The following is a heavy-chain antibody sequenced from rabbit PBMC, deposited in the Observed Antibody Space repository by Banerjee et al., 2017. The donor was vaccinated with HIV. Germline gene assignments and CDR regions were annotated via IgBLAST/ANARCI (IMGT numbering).Heavy chain of an antibody. CDR3: GRYVSGGFAGYGIDL. Sequence: EESGGDLVQPEGSLTLTCKASGLDFNNIYWICWVRQAPGKGLEWIGCIATGTGSTYYASWAKGRFTISKTSSTTVTLQMTSLTAADTATYFCGRYVSGGFAGYGIDLWGQGTLVTVS. CDR2: IATGTGST. J-gene: IGHJ4*01. D-gene: IGHD4-2*01. V-gene: IGHV1S45*01. CDR1: GLDFNNIYW.